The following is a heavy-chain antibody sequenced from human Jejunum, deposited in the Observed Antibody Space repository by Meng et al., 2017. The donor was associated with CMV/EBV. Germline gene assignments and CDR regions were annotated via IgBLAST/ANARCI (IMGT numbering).Heavy chain of an antibody. V-gene: IGHV4-30-4*08. CDR2: IYYSGNT. CDR1: VGSISNGDYY. J-gene: IGHJ4*02. Sequence: SVGSISNGDYYWTWIRQSPGKGLEWIGYIYYSGNTFYNPSLQSRVSISVDTSKNQFSLNLGSVTAADTALYYCATRLSASAQIDNWGQGTLVTVSS. CDR3: ATRLSASAQIDN. D-gene: IGHD3-16*01.